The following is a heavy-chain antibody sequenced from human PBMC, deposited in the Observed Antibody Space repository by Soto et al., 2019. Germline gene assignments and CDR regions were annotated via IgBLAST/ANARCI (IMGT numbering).Heavy chain of an antibody. CDR1: GFTFSYYA. CDR3: AKALGELSPESFDY. V-gene: IGHV3-30*18. CDR2: ISYDGSDK. D-gene: IGHD3-16*02. Sequence: QVQLVESGGGVVQPGRSLRLSCAASGFTFSYYAMHWVRQAPGKGLEWVAVISYDGSDKYYADSVKGRFTISRDNSKNTLNLQMNSLRADDTAVYYCAKALGELSPESFDYWGKGTLITVSS. J-gene: IGHJ4*02.